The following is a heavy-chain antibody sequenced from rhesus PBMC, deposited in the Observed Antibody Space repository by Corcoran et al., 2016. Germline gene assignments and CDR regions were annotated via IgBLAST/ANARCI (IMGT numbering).Heavy chain of an antibody. J-gene: IGHJ4*01. CDR2: IYGSGSST. D-gene: IGHD1-1*01. CDR3: ATAELELPLDY. Sequence: QLQLPESGPGLVKPSETLSVTCAVSGGSISSSYWSWILLAPGKGLEWIGYIYGSGSSTNYNPSLKSRVTLSVDTSKNQLSLKLSSVTAADTAVYYCATAELELPLDYWGQGVLVTVSS. CDR1: GGSISSSY. V-gene: IGHV4-169*02.